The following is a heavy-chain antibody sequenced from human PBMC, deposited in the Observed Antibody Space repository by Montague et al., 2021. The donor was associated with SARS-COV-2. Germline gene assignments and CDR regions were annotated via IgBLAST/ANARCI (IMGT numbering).Heavy chain of an antibody. CDR3: ARTSASSDY. Sequence: CAISRDSVSTYGVAWDWIRQSPSRGLEWLGRTYYRSKWYNDYAVSVKSRITINPDTSKNQISLQLNSVTPEDTAVYYCARTSASSDYWGQGTLVTVSS. V-gene: IGHV6-1*01. D-gene: IGHD1-26*01. J-gene: IGHJ4*02. CDR1: RDSVSTYGVA. CDR2: TYYRSKWYN.